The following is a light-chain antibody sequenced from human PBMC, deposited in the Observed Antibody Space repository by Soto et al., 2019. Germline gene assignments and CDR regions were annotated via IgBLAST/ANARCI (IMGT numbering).Light chain of an antibody. Sequence: EIVLTQSPGTLSLSLGERATLSCRASQSVYNSYLAWYQQKPGQTPRLLINAASNRATGVPDRFSGSGSGTDFTLTISRLEPEDFAVYYCQQYGSPPHTFGQGTKVEI. CDR1: QSVYNSY. V-gene: IGKV3-20*01. CDR3: QQYGSPPHT. J-gene: IGKJ2*01. CDR2: AAS.